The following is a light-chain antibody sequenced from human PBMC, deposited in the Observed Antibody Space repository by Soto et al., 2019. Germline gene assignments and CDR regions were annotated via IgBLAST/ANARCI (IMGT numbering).Light chain of an antibody. J-gene: IGLJ2*01. V-gene: IGLV2-14*01. CDR3: SSYTSRSTYVV. CDR1: SSDVGGYNY. CDR2: DVS. Sequence: QSALTQPASVSGSPGQSITISCTGTSSDVGGYNYVSWYQQHPGKALKLMIYDVSNRPSGISNRFSGSKSGNPASLTISGLQAEDEADYSCSSYTSRSTYVVFGGGTKLTDL.